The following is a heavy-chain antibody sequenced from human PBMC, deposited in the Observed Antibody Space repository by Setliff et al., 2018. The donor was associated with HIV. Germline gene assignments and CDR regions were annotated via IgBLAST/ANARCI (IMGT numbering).Heavy chain of an antibody. CDR1: RFTFSDYT. V-gene: IGHV3-30-3*01. J-gene: IGHJ1*01. D-gene: IGHD3-10*01. CDR3: ARDKFGSGSSPRVLQH. CDR2: ISYDGTDK. Sequence: GGSLRLSCAASRFTFSDYTMHWVRQAPGKGLEWVASISYDGTDKYYADSVKGRFTISRDNSKDTLDLQMNSLRPEDTAVYFCARDKFGSGSSPRVLQHWGQGTLVTVSS.